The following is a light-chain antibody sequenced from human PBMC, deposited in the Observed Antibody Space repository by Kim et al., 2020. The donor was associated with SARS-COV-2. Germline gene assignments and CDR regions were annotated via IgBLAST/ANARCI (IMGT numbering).Light chain of an antibody. CDR1: QDISSA. V-gene: IGKV1D-13*01. Sequence: SASVGDRVTITCRASQDISSALAWYQQKAGQPPKLLIYDASTLESGVPSRFSGSGSGTDFTVTISGLQPEDLATNYCQEFNNYVAFGQGTRLEIK. CDR2: DAS. J-gene: IGKJ5*01. CDR3: QEFNNYVA.